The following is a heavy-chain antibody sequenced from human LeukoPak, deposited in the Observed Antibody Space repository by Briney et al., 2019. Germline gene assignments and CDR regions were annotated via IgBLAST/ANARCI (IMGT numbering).Heavy chain of an antibody. CDR3: ARAPGSAYNAYYFDY. CDR2: FFYSGST. CDR1: GASISSGGYF. Sequence: SETLSLTCTVSGASISSGGYFWGWIRQHPWKGLEWMGYFFYSGSTYYNPSLKSRVTISVDTSKNQISLKLSSVTAADTAVYYCARAPGSAYNAYYFDYWGQGTLVTVSS. D-gene: IGHD1-1*01. J-gene: IGHJ4*02. V-gene: IGHV4-31*03.